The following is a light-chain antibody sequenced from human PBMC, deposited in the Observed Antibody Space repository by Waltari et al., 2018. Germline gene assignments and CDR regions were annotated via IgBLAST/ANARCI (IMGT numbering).Light chain of an antibody. V-gene: IGLV1-47*01. J-gene: IGLJ3*02. CDR3: AAWDDSLSRWL. CDR2: RNN. CDR1: SSNIGSNY. Sequence: QSVLTQPPSASGTPGQRVTISCSGRSSNIGSNYVYWYQHVPGAAPKLLIYRNNQRPAGVPDLFSGSKSGTSASLAISGLRSEDEADYYCAAWDDSLSRWLLGGGTKLTVL.